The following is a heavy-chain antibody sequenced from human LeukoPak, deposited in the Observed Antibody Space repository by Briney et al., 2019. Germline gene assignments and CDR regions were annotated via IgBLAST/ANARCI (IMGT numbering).Heavy chain of an antibody. J-gene: IGHJ4*02. CDR3: ARLRY. CDR1: GFTFISYS. Sequence: AGGSLRLSCAASGFTFISYSMNWARQPPGKGLEWIGEINHSGSTNYNPSLKSRVTISVDTSKNQFSLKLSSVTAADTAVYYCARLRYWGQGTLVTVSS. CDR2: INHSGST. V-gene: IGHV4-34*01.